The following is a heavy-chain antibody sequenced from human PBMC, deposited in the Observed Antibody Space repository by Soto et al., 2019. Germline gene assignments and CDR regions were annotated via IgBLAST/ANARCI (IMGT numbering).Heavy chain of an antibody. D-gene: IGHD1-1*01. J-gene: IGHJ3*02. V-gene: IGHV3-15*01. CDR2: IKNNADGGTT. CDR3: TSMNDRDAFEI. CDR1: GLTFSIAW. Sequence: EEQLVESGGGLVKRGGSLRLSCAASGLTFSIAWLSWVRQAPGKGLEWVGRIKNNADGGTTDNAAPVKDRFTISRDDSKSTLYLQMNSLQTEDTAMYYCTSMNDRDAFEIWGQGTMVTVSS.